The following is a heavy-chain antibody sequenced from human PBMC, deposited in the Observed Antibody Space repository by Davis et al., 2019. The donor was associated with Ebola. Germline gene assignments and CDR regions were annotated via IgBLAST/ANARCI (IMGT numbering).Heavy chain of an antibody. CDR3: ARDLLGYCSGGSCYSSESFDP. V-gene: IGHV3-21*01. CDR2: ISSSSSYI. Sequence: GGSLRLSCAASGFTVSSNYMSWVRQAPGKGLEWVSSISSSSSYIYYADSVKGRFTISRVNAKNSLYLQMNSLRAEDTAVYYCARDLLGYCSGGSCYSSESFDPWGQGTLVTVSS. D-gene: IGHD2-15*01. CDR1: GFTVSSNY. J-gene: IGHJ5*02.